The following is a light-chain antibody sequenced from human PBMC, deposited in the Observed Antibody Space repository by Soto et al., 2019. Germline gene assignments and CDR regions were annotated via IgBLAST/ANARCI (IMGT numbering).Light chain of an antibody. CDR2: GAS. J-gene: IGKJ1*01. V-gene: IGKV3-15*01. Sequence: EIVMTQSPATLSVSPGERATLSGRASQRGDSTLAGYQQQPGQGHRLLIYGASSRDNCIPARFSGSVSGTEFTLTISSLQSEDFALYSFQHASTLLWTFGQGTKVEIK. CDR1: QRGDST. CDR3: QHASTLLWT.